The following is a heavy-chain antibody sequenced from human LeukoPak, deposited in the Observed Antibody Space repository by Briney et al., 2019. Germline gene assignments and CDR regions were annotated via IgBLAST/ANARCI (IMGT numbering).Heavy chain of an antibody. Sequence: GRSLRLSCAASGFTFDDYAMHWVRQAPGKGLEWVSGISWNSGSIGYADSVKGRFIISRDNAKTSLYLQMNSLRAEDTALYYCAKATTRITMIVPAFDIWGQGTMVTVSS. CDR1: GFTFDDYA. D-gene: IGHD3-22*01. J-gene: IGHJ3*02. CDR3: AKATTRITMIVPAFDI. CDR2: ISWNSGSI. V-gene: IGHV3-9*01.